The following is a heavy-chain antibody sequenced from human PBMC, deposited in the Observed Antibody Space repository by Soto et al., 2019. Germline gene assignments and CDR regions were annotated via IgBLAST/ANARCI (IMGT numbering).Heavy chain of an antibody. V-gene: IGHV1-69*12. Sequence: QVQLVQSGAEVKKPGSSVKVSCKASGGTFSSYAISWVRQAPGQGLEWMGGIIPIFGTANYAQKFQGRVTITADESTSPVYMELSSLRSEDTAGYYCARGGERWLVQDWFDPWGQGTLVTVSS. CDR3: ARGGERWLVQDWFDP. J-gene: IGHJ5*02. D-gene: IGHD6-19*01. CDR1: GGTFSSYA. CDR2: IIPIFGTA.